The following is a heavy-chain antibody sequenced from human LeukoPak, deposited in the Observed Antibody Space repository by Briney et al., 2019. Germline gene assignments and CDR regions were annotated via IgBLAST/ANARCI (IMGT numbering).Heavy chain of an antibody. CDR2: ISSSSSYT. J-gene: IGHJ5*02. CDR1: VFTFSDYY. V-gene: IGHV3-11*06. CDR3: ARVRGYDYSFWFDP. Sequence: GGSLRLSCAASVFTFSDYYMSWIRQAPGKGLEWVSYISSSSSYTNYADSVKGRFTISRDNAKNSLYLQMNSLRAEDTAVYYCARVRGYDYSFWFDPWGQGTLVTVSS. D-gene: IGHD5-12*01.